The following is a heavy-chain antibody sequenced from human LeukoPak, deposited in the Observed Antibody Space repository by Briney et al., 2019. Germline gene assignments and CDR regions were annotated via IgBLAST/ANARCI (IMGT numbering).Heavy chain of an antibody. CDR3: AREIGGATPGVSYYYYMDV. V-gene: IGHV4-59*12. J-gene: IGHJ6*03. D-gene: IGHD1-26*01. CDR2: FYYTGLT. CDR1: GGSMRGYY. Sequence: RSSETLSLTCTVSGGSMRGYYWSWIRQTPGGRLEWIGYFYYTGLTRSSPSLESRVTIAGDTSKNLFSLKLSSVTAADTAVYYCAREIGGATPGVSYYYYMDVWGKGTTVTVSS.